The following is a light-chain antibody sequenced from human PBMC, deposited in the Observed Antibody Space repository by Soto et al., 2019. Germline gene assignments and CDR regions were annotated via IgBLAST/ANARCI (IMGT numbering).Light chain of an antibody. CDR1: SSNIGAGYD. J-gene: IGLJ1*01. CDR2: GNS. V-gene: IGLV1-40*01. CDR3: QSYDSSLSGFYV. Sequence: QSVLTQPPSVCGSPGQRVTIPCTGSSSNIGAGYDVHWYQQLPGTAPKLLIYGNSNRPSGVPDRFSGSKSGTSASLASTGLQAEDEADDYCQSYDSSLSGFYVFGTGIKLTV.